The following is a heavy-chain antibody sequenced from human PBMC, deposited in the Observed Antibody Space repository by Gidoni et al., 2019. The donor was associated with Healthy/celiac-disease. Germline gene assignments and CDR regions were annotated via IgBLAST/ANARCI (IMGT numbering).Heavy chain of an antibody. D-gene: IGHD6-19*01. V-gene: IGHV3-23*01. CDR3: AKDQGSPVTFDI. CDR1: GFPFGSYA. Sequence: EGQLLESGGGMVQPGGALRLPCSDSGFPFGSYALSCVRQAPGKGLEWVSAISGSGGSTYYADSVKGRFTISRDNSKNTLYLQMNSLRAEDTAVYYCAKDQGSPVTFDIWGQGTMVTLSS. J-gene: IGHJ3*02. CDR2: ISGSGGST.